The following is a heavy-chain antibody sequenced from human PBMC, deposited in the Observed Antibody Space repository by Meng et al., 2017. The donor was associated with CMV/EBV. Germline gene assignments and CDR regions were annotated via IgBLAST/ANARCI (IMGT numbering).Heavy chain of an antibody. Sequence: GESLKISCAASGFTVSSYAMHWVRQAPGKGLEWVAVISYDGSNIYYADSVKGRFTISRDNSKNTLYLQMNSLRAEDTVVYYCARERLLRWGGAFDIWGQGTMVTVSS. CDR2: ISYDGSNI. V-gene: IGHV3-30-3*01. J-gene: IGHJ3*02. D-gene: IGHD2-21*01. CDR1: GFTVSSYA. CDR3: ARERLLRWGGAFDI.